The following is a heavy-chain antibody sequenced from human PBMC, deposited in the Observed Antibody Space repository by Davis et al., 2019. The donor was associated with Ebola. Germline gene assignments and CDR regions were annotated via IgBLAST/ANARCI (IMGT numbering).Heavy chain of an antibody. Sequence: GGSLRLSCAASGFTFSSYAMSWVRQAPGKGLEWVSGLSGSGGSTYYADSVKGRFTISRDNSKNTQYLQMNSLRAEDTAVYYCAKETAAIPTRTDYWGQGALVTVSS. J-gene: IGHJ4*02. CDR2: LSGSGGST. CDR1: GFTFSSYA. V-gene: IGHV3-23*01. D-gene: IGHD1-1*01. CDR3: AKETAAIPTRTDY.